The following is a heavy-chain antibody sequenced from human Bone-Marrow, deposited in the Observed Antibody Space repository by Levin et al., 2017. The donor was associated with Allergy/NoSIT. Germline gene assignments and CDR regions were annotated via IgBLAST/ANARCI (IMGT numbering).Heavy chain of an antibody. Sequence: QAGGSLRLSCAASGFTFSSFWMHWVRQAPGKGLVWVSRIDNGGSFTDYADSVKGRFTISRDNAKNTLYLQMNSLGAEDTAVYYCARDVAGRSGFWGQGTLVTVSS. CDR1: GFTFSSFW. J-gene: IGHJ4*02. D-gene: IGHD2-15*01. CDR3: ARDVAGRSGF. V-gene: IGHV3-74*01. CDR2: IDNGGSFT.